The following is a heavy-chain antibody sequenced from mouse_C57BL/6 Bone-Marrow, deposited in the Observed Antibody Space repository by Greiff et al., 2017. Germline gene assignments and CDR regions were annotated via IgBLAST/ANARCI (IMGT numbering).Heavy chain of an antibody. CDR2: IHPNSGST. V-gene: IGHV1-64*01. CDR3: AIRRLYYGSSYGV. D-gene: IGHD1-1*01. CDR1: GYTFTSYW. J-gene: IGHJ1*03. Sequence: QVQLQQPGAELVKPGASVKLSCKASGYTFTSYWMHWVKQRPGQGLEWIGMIHPNSGSTNYNEKFKSKATLTVDKSSSTAYMQLSSLTSEDSAVYYCAIRRLYYGSSYGVWGTGTTVTVSS.